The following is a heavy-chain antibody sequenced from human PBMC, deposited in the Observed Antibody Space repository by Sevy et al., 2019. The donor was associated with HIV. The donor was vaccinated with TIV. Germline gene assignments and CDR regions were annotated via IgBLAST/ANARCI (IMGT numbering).Heavy chain of an antibody. CDR1: GGSISSSSYY. CDR3: ARQPYYYDSSGYTYYFDY. D-gene: IGHD3-22*01. V-gene: IGHV4-39*01. CDR2: IYYSGST. J-gene: IGHJ4*02. Sequence: SETLSLTCTVSGGSISSSSYYWGWIRQPPGKGLEWIGSIYYSGSTYYNPSLKSRVTISVDTSKNQFSLRLSSVTAADTAVYYCARQPYYYDSSGYTYYFDYWGQGTLVTVSS.